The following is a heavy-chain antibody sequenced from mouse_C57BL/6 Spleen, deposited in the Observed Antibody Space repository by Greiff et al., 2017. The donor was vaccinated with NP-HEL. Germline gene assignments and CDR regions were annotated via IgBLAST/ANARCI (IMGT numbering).Heavy chain of an antibody. CDR2: IDPENGDT. J-gene: IGHJ3*01. Sequence: VRVKQSGAELVRPGASVKLSCTASGFNIKDDYMHWVKQRPEQGLEWIGWIDPENGDTEYASKFQGKATITADTSSNTAYLQLSSLTSEDTAVYYCTTIYGLMFAYWGQGTLVTVSA. V-gene: IGHV14-4*01. CDR1: GFNIKDDY. CDR3: TTIYGLMFAY. D-gene: IGHD1-1*02.